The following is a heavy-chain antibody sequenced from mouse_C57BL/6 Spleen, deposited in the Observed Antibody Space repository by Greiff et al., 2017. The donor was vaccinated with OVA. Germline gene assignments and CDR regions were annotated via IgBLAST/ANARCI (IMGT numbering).Heavy chain of an antibody. V-gene: IGHV1-82*01. Sequence: QVQLQQSGPELVKPGASVKISCKASGYAFSSSWMNWVKQRPGKGLEWIGRIYPGDGDTNYNGQFKGTATLTADKSSSTAYMQLSSLTSEYSSVYFCARKEGYPDWFAYWGQGTLVTVSS. CDR1: GYAFSSSW. J-gene: IGHJ3*01. D-gene: IGHD2-14*01. CDR3: ARKEGYPDWFAY. CDR2: IYPGDGDT.